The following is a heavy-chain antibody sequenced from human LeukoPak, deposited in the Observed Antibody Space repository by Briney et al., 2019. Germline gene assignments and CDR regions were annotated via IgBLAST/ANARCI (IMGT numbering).Heavy chain of an antibody. CDR2: INPNSGGT. V-gene: IGHV1-2*02. CDR1: GYTFTGYY. Sequence: GASVKVSCKASGYTFTGYYMQWVRQAPAQGLEWMGWINPNSGGTNYAQKFQGRATMTRDTSISTAYMELSRLRSDDTAVYYCARVSTIRGLDYWGQGTLVTVSS. D-gene: IGHD3-3*01. CDR3: ARVSTIRGLDY. J-gene: IGHJ4*02.